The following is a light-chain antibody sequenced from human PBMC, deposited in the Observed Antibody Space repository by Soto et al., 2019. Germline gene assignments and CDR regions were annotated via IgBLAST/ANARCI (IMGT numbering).Light chain of an antibody. Sequence: QSVLTQPRSVSGSPGQSVTISCTGTSSDVGGYNYVSWYQQHPGKAPKLMIYDVSKRPSGVPDRFSGSKSGNTASLTISGLQAEDEADYYGCAYAGRNYVFGTGTKLTVL. CDR3: CAYAGRNYV. CDR1: SSDVGGYNY. J-gene: IGLJ1*01. CDR2: DVS. V-gene: IGLV2-11*01.